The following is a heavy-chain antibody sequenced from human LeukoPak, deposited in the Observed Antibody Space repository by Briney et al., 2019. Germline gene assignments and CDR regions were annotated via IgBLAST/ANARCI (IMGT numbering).Heavy chain of an antibody. CDR1: GHTFTGYY. Sequence: ASVKVSCKASGHTFTGYYIYWVRQAPGQGLEWMGWINPNSGGTNSAQKFQGRVNMTRDTSISTAYMELSRLRSDDTAVYYCARSFSDGSGSHPHDAFHVWGQGTLVTVSS. CDR2: INPNSGGT. CDR3: ARSFSDGSGSHPHDAFHV. J-gene: IGHJ3*01. V-gene: IGHV1-2*02. D-gene: IGHD3-10*01.